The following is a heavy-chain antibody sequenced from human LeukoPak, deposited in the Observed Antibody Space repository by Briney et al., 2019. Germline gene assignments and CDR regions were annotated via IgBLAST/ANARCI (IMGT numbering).Heavy chain of an antibody. CDR2: IIPIFGTA. D-gene: IGHD2-2*01. V-gene: IGHV1-69*13. CDR3: ARAVGCSSTSCLGFDP. CDR1: GGTFSSYA. J-gene: IGHJ5*02. Sequence: ASVKVSCKASGGTFSSYAISWVRQAPGQGLEWMGGIIPIFGTANYAQKFQGRVTITADESTSTAYMELSSLRSEDTAVYYCARAVGCSSTSCLGFDPWGQGTLVTVSS.